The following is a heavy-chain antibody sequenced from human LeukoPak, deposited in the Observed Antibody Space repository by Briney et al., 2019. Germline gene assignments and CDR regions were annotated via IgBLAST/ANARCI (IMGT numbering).Heavy chain of an antibody. V-gene: IGHV3-7*03. J-gene: IGHJ3*02. CDR3: ARGNSGAFDM. CDR2: IKEDGIEI. D-gene: IGHD2-21*01. Sequence: EWVANIKEDGIEIHYVDSVKGRFTISRDNAKNSLWLEMNSLRAEDTAVYYCARGNSGAFDMWGQGTMVTVSS.